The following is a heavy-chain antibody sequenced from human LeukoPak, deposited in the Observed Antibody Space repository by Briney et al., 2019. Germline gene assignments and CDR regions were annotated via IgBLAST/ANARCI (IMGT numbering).Heavy chain of an antibody. V-gene: IGHV1-69*13. CDR2: IIPIFGTA. Sequence: GASVKVSCKASGYTFTSYYMHWVRQAPGQGLEWMGGIIPIFGTANYAQKFQGRVTITADESTSTAYMELSSLRSEDTAVYYCARDHARYNWNFHGMDVWGQGTTVTVSS. CDR1: GYTFTSYY. D-gene: IGHD1-7*01. CDR3: ARDHARYNWNFHGMDV. J-gene: IGHJ6*02.